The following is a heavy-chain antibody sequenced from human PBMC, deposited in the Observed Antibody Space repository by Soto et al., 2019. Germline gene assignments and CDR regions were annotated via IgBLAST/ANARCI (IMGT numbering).Heavy chain of an antibody. Sequence: EVQLLESGGGLVQPGGSLRLSCAASGFTFSSYAMSWVRQAPGKGLEWVSGISGSGGSTYYADSVKGRFTISRDNSKNTLYLQTNSLRAEDTAGYYCAKERGYYYGYDAMDVWGQGTTVTVSS. D-gene: IGHD3-10*01. CDR3: AKERGYYYGYDAMDV. J-gene: IGHJ6*02. V-gene: IGHV3-23*01. CDR1: GFTFSSYA. CDR2: ISGSGGST.